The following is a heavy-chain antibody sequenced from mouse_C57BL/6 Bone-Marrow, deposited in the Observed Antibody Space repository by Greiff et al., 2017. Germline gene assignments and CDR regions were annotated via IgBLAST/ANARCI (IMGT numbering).Heavy chain of an antibody. CDR1: GFNFKDYY. CDR2: IDPEDGET. CDR3: TRSLIYYGTNY. D-gene: IGHD1-1*01. J-gene: IGHJ2*01. V-gene: IGHV14-2*01. Sequence: VQLQQSGAELVKPGASVKLSCTASGFNFKDYYIHWVKQRPEQGLEWIGRIDPEDGETKYAPKFQDKAPITVDTSSNTAYLQLSRLTSEDSAVYYCTRSLIYYGTNYWGQGTTLTVSS.